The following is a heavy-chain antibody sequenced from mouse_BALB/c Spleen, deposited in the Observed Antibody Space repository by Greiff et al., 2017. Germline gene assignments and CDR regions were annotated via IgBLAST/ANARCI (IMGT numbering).Heavy chain of an antibody. CDR3: ARDGNLAMDY. J-gene: IGHJ4*01. CDR1: GYSITSDYA. CDR2: ISYSGST. Sequence: VQLQQSGPGLVKPSQSLSLTCTVTGYSITSDYAWNWIRQFPGNKLEWMGYISYSGSTSYNPSLKSRISITRDTSKNQFFLQLNSVTTEDTATYYCARDGNLAMDYWGQGTSVTVSS. D-gene: IGHD2-1*01. V-gene: IGHV3-2*02.